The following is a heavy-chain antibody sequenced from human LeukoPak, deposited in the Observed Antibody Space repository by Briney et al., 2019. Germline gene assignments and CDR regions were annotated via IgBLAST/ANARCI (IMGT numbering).Heavy chain of an antibody. D-gene: IGHD2-2*01. V-gene: IGHV1-2*02. J-gene: IGHJ5*01. CDR1: GYTFTAYY. CDR2: LNPNSGGT. CDR3: ARGGDIVVATPRGFDF. Sequence: ASVKVSCKASGYTFTAYYIHWVRQAPGQGLEWMGWLNPNSGGTYFAQKFQDRVIVTRDTSINTAYMELTRLTSDDTAVYYCARGGDIVVATPRGFDFWGQGSLVTVSS.